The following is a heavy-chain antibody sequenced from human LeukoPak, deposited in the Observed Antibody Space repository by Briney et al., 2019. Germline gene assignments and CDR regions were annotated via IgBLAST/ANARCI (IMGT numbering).Heavy chain of an antibody. J-gene: IGHJ4*02. CDR3: ARADWPVTFDY. CDR1: GGSISSYY. CDR2: IYYSGST. Sequence: SETLSLTCTVSGGSISSYYWSWIRQPPGKGLEWIGYIYYSGSTNYNPSLKSRVTISVDTSKNQFSLKLSSVTAADTAVYYCARADWPVTFDYWGQGTLVTVSS. D-gene: IGHD3-9*01. V-gene: IGHV4-59*01.